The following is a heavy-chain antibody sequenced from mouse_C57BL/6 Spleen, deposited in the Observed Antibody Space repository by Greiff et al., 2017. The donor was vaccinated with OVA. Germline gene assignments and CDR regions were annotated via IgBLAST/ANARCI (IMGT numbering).Heavy chain of an antibody. CDR1: GYTFTSYW. J-gene: IGHJ4*01. CDR3: ARAYGSSYGAMDY. Sequence: QVQLQQPGAELVKPGASVKMSCKASGYTFTSYWITWVKQRPGQGLEWIGDIYPGSGSTNYNEKFKSKATLTVDTSSSTAYMQRSSLTSEDSAVYYCARAYGSSYGAMDYWGQGTSVTVSS. D-gene: IGHD1-1*01. CDR2: IYPGSGST. V-gene: IGHV1-55*01.